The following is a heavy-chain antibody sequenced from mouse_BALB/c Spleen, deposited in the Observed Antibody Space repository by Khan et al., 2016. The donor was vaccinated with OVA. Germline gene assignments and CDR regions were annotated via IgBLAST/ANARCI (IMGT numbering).Heavy chain of an antibody. D-gene: IGHD1-1*01. J-gene: IGHJ2*01. CDR2: ISYSGNP. CDR1: GYSITSDYA. Sequence: EVQLQESGPGLVKPSQSLSLICTVTGYSITSDYAWNWIRQFPGNKLEWMGFISYSGNPNYNPSLKSRISITRDTSKNPFFLQLNSVTTEDTATYYCARVYGGDFDYWGQGTTLTVSS. CDR3: ARVYGGDFDY. V-gene: IGHV3-2*02.